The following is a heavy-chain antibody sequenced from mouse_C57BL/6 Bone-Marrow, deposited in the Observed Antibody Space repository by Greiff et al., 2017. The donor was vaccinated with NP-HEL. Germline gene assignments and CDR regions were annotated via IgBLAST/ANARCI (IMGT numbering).Heavy chain of an antibody. J-gene: IGHJ3*01. Sequence: EVHLVESGGGLVKPGGSLKLSCAASGFTFSDYGMHWVRQAPEKGLEWVAYISSGSSTIYYADTVKGRFTISRDNAKNTLFLQMTSLRSEDTAMYYCARGATVVAPRFAYWGQGTLVTVSA. D-gene: IGHD1-1*01. CDR3: ARGATVVAPRFAY. CDR1: GFTFSDYG. CDR2: ISSGSSTI. V-gene: IGHV5-17*01.